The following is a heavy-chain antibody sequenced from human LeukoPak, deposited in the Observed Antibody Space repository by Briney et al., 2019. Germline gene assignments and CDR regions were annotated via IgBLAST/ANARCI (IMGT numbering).Heavy chain of an antibody. J-gene: IGHJ4*02. Sequence: GGSPRLSCAASGFTFSSYAMSWVRQAPGKGLEWVSAISGSGDSTYYGDSVKGRFTISRDNSKNTLYLQMNSLRAEDTAVYYCAKTRPLDSSSWSHGDYWGQGTLVTVSS. CDR2: ISGSGDST. CDR1: GFTFSSYA. D-gene: IGHD6-13*01. V-gene: IGHV3-23*01. CDR3: AKTRPLDSSSWSHGDY.